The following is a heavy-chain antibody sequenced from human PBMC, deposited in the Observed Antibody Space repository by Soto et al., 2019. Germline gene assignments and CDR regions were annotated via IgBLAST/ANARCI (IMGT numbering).Heavy chain of an antibody. CDR3: ARDHGYCSGGTCYPRY. CDR1: GYTFTTYG. J-gene: IGHJ4*02. Sequence: QVQLVQCEAEVKKPGASVKVSCKASGYTFTTYGISWVRQAPGQGLEWMGWISAYNGNTNYAQKLQGRVTMTTDTSTSTAYMEMRSLRSDDTAVYYCARDHGYCSGGTCYPRYWGQGTLVTVSS. D-gene: IGHD2-15*01. CDR2: ISAYNGNT. V-gene: IGHV1-18*01.